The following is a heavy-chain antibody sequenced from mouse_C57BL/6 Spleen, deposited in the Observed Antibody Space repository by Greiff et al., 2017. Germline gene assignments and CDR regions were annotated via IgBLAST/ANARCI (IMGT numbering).Heavy chain of an antibody. J-gene: IGHJ2*01. Sequence: VQLKESGAELVRPGASVKLSCTASGFNIKDDYMHWVQQRPEQGLEWIGWIDPENGDTEYASKFQGKATITADTSSNTAYLQLSSLTSEDTAVYYCTTITTNYFDYWGKGTTLTVSS. V-gene: IGHV14-4*01. CDR2: IDPENGDT. CDR3: TTITTNYFDY. CDR1: GFNIKDDY. D-gene: IGHD1-1*01.